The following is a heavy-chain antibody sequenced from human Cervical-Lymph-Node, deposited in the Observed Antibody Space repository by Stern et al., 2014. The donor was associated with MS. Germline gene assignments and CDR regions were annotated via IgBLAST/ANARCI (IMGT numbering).Heavy chain of an antibody. Sequence: VQLEESGGGVVQPGRSLRLSCAASGFSFSRYAMHWVRQAPGKGLEWVALIWYDGSNPYYADSVTGRFTISRDNFKNTLYLQMNRLRAEETAVYYCASAYSSSHYYFDYWGQGTLVTVSS. V-gene: IGHV3-33*01. CDR1: GFSFSRYA. J-gene: IGHJ4*02. D-gene: IGHD6-13*01. CDR2: IWYDGSNP. CDR3: ASAYSSSHYYFDY.